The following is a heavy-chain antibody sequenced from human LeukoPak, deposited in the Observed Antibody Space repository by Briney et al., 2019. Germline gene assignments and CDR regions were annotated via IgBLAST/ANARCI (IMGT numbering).Heavy chain of an antibody. Sequence: ASVKVSCKASGYTFTSYGISWVRQAPGQGLEWMGWISAYSGNTNYAQKLQGRVTMTTDTSTSTAYMELRSLRSDDTAVYYCASRAYSRDYYYYYYMDVWGKGTTVTVSS. CDR1: GYTFTSYG. D-gene: IGHD4-11*01. CDR3: ASRAYSRDYYYYYYMDV. J-gene: IGHJ6*03. CDR2: ISAYSGNT. V-gene: IGHV1-18*01.